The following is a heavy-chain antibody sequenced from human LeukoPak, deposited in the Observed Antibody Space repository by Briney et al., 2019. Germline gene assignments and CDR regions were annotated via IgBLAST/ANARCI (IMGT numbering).Heavy chain of an antibody. Sequence: SDTLSLTCTVSGGSLSSYYWSWIRQPPGKGLEWIGYIYYSGSTNYNPSLKSRVTISVDTSKNQFSLKLSSVTAADTAVYYCARGGSRYCSSTSCYSPYHGMDVWGKGTTVTVSS. J-gene: IGHJ6*04. V-gene: IGHV4-59*12. D-gene: IGHD2-2*01. CDR1: GGSLSSYY. CDR2: IYYSGST. CDR3: ARGGSRYCSSTSCYSPYHGMDV.